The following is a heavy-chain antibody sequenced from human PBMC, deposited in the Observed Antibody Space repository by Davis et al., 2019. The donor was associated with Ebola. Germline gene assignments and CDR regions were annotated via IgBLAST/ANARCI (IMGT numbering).Heavy chain of an antibody. CDR1: SGSIRDYY. Sequence: MPSETLSLTCTVSSGSIRDYYWSWIRQPPGKGPEWIGYIYSTGATNSNPSLKSRVTISVDTSKNQFSLKLSSVTAADTAVYYCASLGIAAAGRGPYYYYGMDVWGQGTTVTVSS. V-gene: IGHV4-4*08. D-gene: IGHD6-13*01. CDR3: ASLGIAAAGRGPYYYYGMDV. J-gene: IGHJ6*02. CDR2: IYSTGAT.